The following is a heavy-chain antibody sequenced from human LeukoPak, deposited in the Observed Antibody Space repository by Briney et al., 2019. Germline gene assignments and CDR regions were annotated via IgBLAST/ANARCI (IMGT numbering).Heavy chain of an antibody. CDR2: ITSSSTYT. J-gene: IGHJ6*03. Sequence: GGSLRLSCAASGFSFSSYNMNWVRQTPGKGLEWVSSITSSSTYTFYADSVKGRFTISRDNARNSLYLQMNSLRAEDTAVYYCAREAGGDYDYYYMDVWGKGTTVTVSS. D-gene: IGHD4-17*01. V-gene: IGHV3-21*01. CDR1: GFSFSSYN. CDR3: AREAGGDYDYYYMDV.